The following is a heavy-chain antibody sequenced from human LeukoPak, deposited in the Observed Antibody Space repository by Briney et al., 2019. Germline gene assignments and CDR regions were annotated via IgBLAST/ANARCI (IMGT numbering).Heavy chain of an antibody. CDR2: ISDTGRST. Sequence: GGSLRLSCAASGFDLSSYDMSWVRQGPAKGLEWLSAISDTGRSTYYADSVKGRFTISRDNSKYTLYLQMHSLRAEDTAVYYCATALVQRSKSSGTYPTGDFWGQGTLVTVSS. CDR1: GFDLSSYD. CDR3: ATALVQRSKSSGTYPTGDF. J-gene: IGHJ4*02. V-gene: IGHV3-23*01. D-gene: IGHD3-10*01.